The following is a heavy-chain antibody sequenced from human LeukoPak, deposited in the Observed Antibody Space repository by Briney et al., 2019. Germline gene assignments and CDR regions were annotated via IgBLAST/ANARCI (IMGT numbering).Heavy chain of an antibody. Sequence: PGGSLRLSCAASGFTVSSNYVSWVRQAPGKGLEWVSVIYSGGSTYYADSVKGRFTISRDNSKNTLYLQMNSLRAEDTAVYYCARAQGLLWFGELLGYFDYWGQGTLVTVSS. D-gene: IGHD3-10*01. CDR1: GFTVSSNY. V-gene: IGHV3-66*01. CDR3: ARAQGLLWFGELLGYFDY. J-gene: IGHJ4*02. CDR2: IYSGGST.